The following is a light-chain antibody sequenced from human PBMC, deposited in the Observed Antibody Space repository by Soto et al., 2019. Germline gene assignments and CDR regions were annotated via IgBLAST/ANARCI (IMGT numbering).Light chain of an antibody. J-gene: IGKJ1*01. CDR3: QQYGSSPQT. V-gene: IGKV1-33*01. CDR2: DTS. CDR1: QGINNY. Sequence: DIQMTQSPSSLSAPVGDRVTITCQASQGINNYLNWYQQKPGNAPKLLIFDTSDLETGVPSRFSGRGSGTDFTFTISSLQPEDVAAYYCQQYGSSPQTFGQGTKVDIK.